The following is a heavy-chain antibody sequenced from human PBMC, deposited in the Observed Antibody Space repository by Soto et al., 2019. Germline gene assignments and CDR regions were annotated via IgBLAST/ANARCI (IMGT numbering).Heavy chain of an antibody. V-gene: IGHV3-48*03. J-gene: IGHJ3*02. Sequence: LRLSWAASGFTFSSYEMNWVRQAPGKGLEWVSYISSSGSTIYYADSVKGRFTISRDNAKNSLYLQMNSLRAEDTAVYYCARDFIAVAGYDAFDIWGQGTMVTVSS. CDR1: GFTFSSYE. CDR2: ISSSGSTI. D-gene: IGHD6-19*01. CDR3: ARDFIAVAGYDAFDI.